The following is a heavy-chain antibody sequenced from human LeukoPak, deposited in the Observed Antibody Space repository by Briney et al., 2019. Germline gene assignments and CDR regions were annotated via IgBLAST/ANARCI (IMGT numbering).Heavy chain of an antibody. Sequence: PGGSLRLSCAASGFTFSSYWMHWVRQAPGKGLVWVSRINTDGSSTSYADSVKGRFTISRDNAKKTLYLQMNSLRADDTAVYYCARTDGELVGAYGAFDIWGQGTMVTVSS. D-gene: IGHD1-26*01. CDR3: ARTDGELVGAYGAFDI. V-gene: IGHV3-74*01. CDR1: GFTFSSYW. J-gene: IGHJ3*02. CDR2: INTDGSST.